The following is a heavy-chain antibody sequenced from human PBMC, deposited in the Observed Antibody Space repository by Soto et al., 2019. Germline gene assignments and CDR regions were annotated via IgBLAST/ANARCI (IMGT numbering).Heavy chain of an antibody. V-gene: IGHV3-64D*08. CDR1: GFTFSSYW. Sequence: PGGSLRLSCAASGFTFSSYWMSWVRQAPGKGLEYVSAISSNGGSTYYADSVKGRFTISRDNSKNTLYLQMSSLRAEDTAVYYCVKSHFDWLLSSWFDPWGQGTLVTVSS. CDR2: ISSNGGST. CDR3: VKSHFDWLLSSWFDP. J-gene: IGHJ5*02. D-gene: IGHD3-9*01.